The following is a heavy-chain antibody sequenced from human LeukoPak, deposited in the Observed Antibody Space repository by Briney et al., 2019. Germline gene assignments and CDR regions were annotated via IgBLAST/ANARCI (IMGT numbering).Heavy chain of an antibody. J-gene: IGHJ6*03. CDR1: GYTFTSYG. CDR3: ARGLTEGYCTNGACYTEQDYYYYYYMDV. CDR2: ISAYNGNT. Sequence: ASVKVSCKASGYTFTSYGISWVRQAPGQGLEWMGWISAYNGNTNYAQKLQGRVTMTTDTSTSTAYMELRSLRSDDTAVYYCARGLTEGYCTNGACYTEQDYYYYYYMDVWGKGTTVTVSS. V-gene: IGHV1-18*01. D-gene: IGHD2-8*01.